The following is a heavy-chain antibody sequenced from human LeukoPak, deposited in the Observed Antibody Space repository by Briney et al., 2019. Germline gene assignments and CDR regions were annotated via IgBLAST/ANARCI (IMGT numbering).Heavy chain of an antibody. CDR2: IKSKADGDTT. Sequence: GGSLRLSCAASRFTFINAWMNWVRQAPGKGLEWVGRIKSKADGDTTDYAAPVKGRFTISRDDSNNMVYLQMSSLKVEDTAVYYCAIDEPNYAPYDFDYWGQGTLVTVSS. V-gene: IGHV3-15*01. D-gene: IGHD4/OR15-4a*01. CDR3: AIDEPNYAPYDFDY. J-gene: IGHJ4*02. CDR1: RFTFINAW.